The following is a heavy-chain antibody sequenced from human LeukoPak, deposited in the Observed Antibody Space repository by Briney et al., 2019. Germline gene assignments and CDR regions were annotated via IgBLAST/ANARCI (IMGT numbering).Heavy chain of an antibody. CDR2: ISSSGSTI. CDR3: ARDQSGYASLDY. J-gene: IGHJ4*02. CDR1: GFTFSSYE. V-gene: IGHV3-48*03. D-gene: IGHD5-12*01. Sequence: PGGSLRLSCAASGFTFSSYEMNWVRQAPGKGLEWVSYISSSGSTIYYADSVKGRFTISRDNAKNSLYLQMNSLRAEDTAVYYCARDQSGYASLDYWGQGTLVTVSS.